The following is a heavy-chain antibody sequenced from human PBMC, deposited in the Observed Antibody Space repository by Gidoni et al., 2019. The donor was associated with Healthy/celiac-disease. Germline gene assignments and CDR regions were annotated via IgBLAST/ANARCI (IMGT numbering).Heavy chain of an antibody. D-gene: IGHD2-8*02. V-gene: IGHV3-30*01. J-gene: IGHJ4*02. CDR3: ARGPDGASQYFDY. Sequence: SRDNSKNTLYLQMNSLRAEDTAVYYCARGPDGASQYFDYWGQGTLVTVSS.